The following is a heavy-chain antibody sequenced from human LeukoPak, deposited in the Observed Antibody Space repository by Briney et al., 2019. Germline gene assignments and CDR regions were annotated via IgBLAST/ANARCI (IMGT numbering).Heavy chain of an antibody. CDR3: ARTNSSGYYFDY. CDR1: GGSLSSSSYY. J-gene: IGHJ4*02. D-gene: IGHD6-19*01. Sequence: SETLSLTCTVSGGSLSSSSYYWGWIRQPPGKGLEWIGSIYYSGSTYYNPSLKSRVTISVDTSKNQFSLKLSSVTAADTAVYYCARTNSSGYYFDYWGQGTLVTVSS. CDR2: IYYSGST. V-gene: IGHV4-39*01.